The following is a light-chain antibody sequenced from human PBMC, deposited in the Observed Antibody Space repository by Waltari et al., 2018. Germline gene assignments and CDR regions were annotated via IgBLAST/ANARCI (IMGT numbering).Light chain of an antibody. J-gene: IGLJ2*01. CDR3: SSYTISNTRL. CDR1: SSDVGTYNY. Sequence: QSALTQPASVSGSPGQSITISCTGTSSDVGTYNYVSWYQQHPGRAPQLMIYDVSKRPSGVSNRFSGSKSGNTASLTISGLQAEDEADYYCSSYTISNTRLFGGGTKLTVL. V-gene: IGLV2-14*03. CDR2: DVS.